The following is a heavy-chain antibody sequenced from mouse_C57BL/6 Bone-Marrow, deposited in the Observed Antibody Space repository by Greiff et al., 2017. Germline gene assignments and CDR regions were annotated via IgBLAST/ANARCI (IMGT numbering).Heavy chain of an antibody. V-gene: IGHV1-15*01. CDR1: GYTFTDYE. D-gene: IGHD3-2*02. CDR3: TISTAQATDY. Sequence: VQLQQSGAELVRPGASVTLSCKASGYTFTDYEMHWVKQTPVHGLEWIGAIDPETGGPAYHQKFKGKAILTADKSSLTAYMALRSLTSESSAVYYWTISTAQATDYWGQGTTLTVSS. CDR2: IDPETGGP. J-gene: IGHJ2*01.